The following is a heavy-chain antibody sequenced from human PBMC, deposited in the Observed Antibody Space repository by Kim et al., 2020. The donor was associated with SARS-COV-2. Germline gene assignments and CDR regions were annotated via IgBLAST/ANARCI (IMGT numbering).Heavy chain of an antibody. J-gene: IGHJ6*01. Sequence: GGSLRLSCAASGFTVSSNYMSWVRQAPGKGLEWVSAIYSGGSTYYADSAKDSFTISSDNSKNTLYLQKNSLRAEDTAVYYCARDSQEGYYDSSSCYYEY. CDR3: ARDSQEGYYDSSSCYYEY. CDR1: GFTVSSNY. V-gene: IGHV3-66*01. CDR2: IYSGGST. D-gene: IGHD3-22*01.